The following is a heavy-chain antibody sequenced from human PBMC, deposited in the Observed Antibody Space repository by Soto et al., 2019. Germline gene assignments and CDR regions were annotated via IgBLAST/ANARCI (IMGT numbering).Heavy chain of an antibody. CDR3: ARDGYCGYSSSWYFYYYYGMDV. CDR1: GFTFSSYG. V-gene: IGHV3-33*01. Sequence: QVQLVESGGGVVQPGRSLRLSCAASGFTFSSYGMHWVRQAPGKGLEWVAVIWYDGSNKYYADSVKGRFTISRDNSKNTLYLQMNSLRAEDTAVYYCARDGYCGYSSSWYFYYYYGMDVWGQGTTVTVSS. D-gene: IGHD6-13*01. J-gene: IGHJ6*02. CDR2: IWYDGSNK.